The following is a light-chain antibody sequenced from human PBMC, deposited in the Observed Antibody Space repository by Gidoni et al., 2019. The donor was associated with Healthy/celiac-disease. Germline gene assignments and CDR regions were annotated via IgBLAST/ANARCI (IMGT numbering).Light chain of an antibody. CDR2: DAS. V-gene: IGKV3-11*01. J-gene: IGKJ4*01. Sequence: EIVLTQSPATLSLSPGERATLSCRASQSVSSSLAWYQQKPGQAPRLLIYDASNRATGIPARFSGSGSGTDFTLTISILEPEDFAVYYCQQRSNWPPILTFGGGTKVEIK. CDR3: QQRSNWPPILT. CDR1: QSVSSS.